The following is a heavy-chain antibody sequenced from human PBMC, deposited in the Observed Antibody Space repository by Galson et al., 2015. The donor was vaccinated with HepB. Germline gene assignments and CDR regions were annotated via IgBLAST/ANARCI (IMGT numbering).Heavy chain of an antibody. D-gene: IGHD3-3*01. J-gene: IGHJ3*02. Sequence: SLRLSCAASGFNLKIYEMNWVRQAPGKGLEWISFISDSGSGIFYADSVKGRFTISRDNAKNSLYLQMNSLRAEDTAVYYCARERETTPGVVIPDAFDIWGQGTMVTASS. CDR1: GFNLKIYE. CDR2: ISDSGSGI. V-gene: IGHV3-48*03. CDR3: ARERETTPGVVIPDAFDI.